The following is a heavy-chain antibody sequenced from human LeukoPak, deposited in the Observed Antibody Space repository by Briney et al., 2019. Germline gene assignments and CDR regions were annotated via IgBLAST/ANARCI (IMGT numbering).Heavy chain of an antibody. Sequence: SETLSLTCTVSGGSISSYYWSWIRQPPGKGLEWIGYIYYSGSTNYNPSLKSRVTISVDTSKNQFSLKLSSVTAADTAVYYCARGPSIAVAGDIWGQGTMVTVSS. CDR3: ARGPSIAVAGDI. D-gene: IGHD6-19*01. CDR1: GGSISSYY. J-gene: IGHJ3*02. CDR2: IYYSGST. V-gene: IGHV4-59*12.